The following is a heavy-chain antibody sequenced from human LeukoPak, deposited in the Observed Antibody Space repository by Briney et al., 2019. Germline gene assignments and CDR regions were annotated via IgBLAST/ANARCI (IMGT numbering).Heavy chain of an antibody. CDR3: ARGASKWELHFDY. D-gene: IGHD1-26*01. V-gene: IGHV3-11*01. Sequence: GGSLGLSCAASGFTFSDYYMSWIRQAPGKGLEWVSYISSSGSTIYYADSVKGRFTISRDNAKNSLYLQMNSLRAEDTAVYYCARGASKWELHFDYWGQGTLVTVSS. CDR2: ISSSGSTI. J-gene: IGHJ4*02. CDR1: GFTFSDYY.